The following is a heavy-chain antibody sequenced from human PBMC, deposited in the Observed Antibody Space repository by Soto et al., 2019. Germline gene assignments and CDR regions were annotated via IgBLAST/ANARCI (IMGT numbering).Heavy chain of an antibody. CDR1: GGSISSGGYY. CDR3: ARWYGGRWLQSYFDY. CDR2: IYYSGST. V-gene: IGHV4-31*03. Sequence: ASETLSLTCTVSGGSISSGGYYWSWIRQHPGKGLEWIGYIYYSGSTYYNPSLKSRVTISVDTSKNQFSLKLSSVTAADTAVYYCARWYGGRWLQSYFDYWGQGTLVTVSS. J-gene: IGHJ4*02. D-gene: IGHD1-26*01.